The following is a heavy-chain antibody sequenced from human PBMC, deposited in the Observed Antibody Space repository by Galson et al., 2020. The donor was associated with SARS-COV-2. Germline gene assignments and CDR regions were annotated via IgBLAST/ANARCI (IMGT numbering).Heavy chain of an antibody. J-gene: IGHJ6*02. CDR2: ISSSGSTI. CDR3: ARAGLENGAYYDDPDYYYYGMDV. Sequence: GGSLRLSCAASGFTFSNYYMSWIRQAPGQGLEWVSYISSSGSTIYYADSVKSRFTISRDNAKNSLYLQMNSLRADDTAVYYCARAGLENGAYYDDPDYYYYGMDVWGQGTTVTVCS. V-gene: IGHV3-11*01. D-gene: IGHD3-16*01. CDR1: GFTFSNYY.